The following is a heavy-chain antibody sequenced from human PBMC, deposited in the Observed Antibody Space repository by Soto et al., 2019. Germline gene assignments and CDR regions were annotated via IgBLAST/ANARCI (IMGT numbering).Heavy chain of an antibody. CDR1: GGSVSSVGYS. Sequence: SETLSLTCGVSGGSVSSVGYSWSWIRQSPGKGLEWIGHIYHSGNTYYNPSLGSRVTISMDRSNNQFSLQVHSVTATDTAVYYCATATLAYNWLDPWGLGTLVTVSS. D-gene: IGHD2-21*01. V-gene: IGHV4-30-2*06. J-gene: IGHJ5*02. CDR2: IYHSGNT. CDR3: ATATLAYNWLDP.